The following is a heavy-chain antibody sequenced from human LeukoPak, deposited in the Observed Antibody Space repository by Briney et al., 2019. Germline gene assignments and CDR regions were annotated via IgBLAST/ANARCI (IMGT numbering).Heavy chain of an antibody. CDR1: GYSFTIYW. D-gene: IGHD4-17*01. J-gene: IGHJ4*02. CDR3: ARLDYGAHLKLIDY. V-gene: IGHV5-51*01. CDR2: IYPGDSDT. Sequence: GESLKISSKTSGYSFTIYWIGWVRQMPGKGLEWMGIIYPGDSDTKYSPSFQGQVTISADKSISTAYLQWGSLKASDTAMYYCARLDYGAHLKLIDYWGQGTLVTVSS.